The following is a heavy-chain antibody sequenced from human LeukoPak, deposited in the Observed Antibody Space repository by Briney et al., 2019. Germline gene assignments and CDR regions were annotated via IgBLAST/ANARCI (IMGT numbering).Heavy chain of an antibody. CDR2: IYYSGST. J-gene: IGHJ5*02. D-gene: IGHD3-16*02. V-gene: IGHV4-59*01. CDR3: ARVGYDYVWGSYRFPNWFDP. Sequence: SETLPLTCTVSGGSISSYYWSWIRQPPGKGLEWIGYIYYSGSTNYNPSLKSRVTISVDTSKNQFSLKLSSVTAADTAVYYCARVGYDYVWGSYRFPNWFDPWGQGTLVTVSS. CDR1: GGSISSYY.